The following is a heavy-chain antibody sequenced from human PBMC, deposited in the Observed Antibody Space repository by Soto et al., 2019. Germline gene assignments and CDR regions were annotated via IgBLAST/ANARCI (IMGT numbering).Heavy chain of an antibody. Sequence: ASVKVSCKASGYTFTSYGISWVRQAPGQGLEWMGWISAYNGNTNYAQKLQGRVTMTTDTSTSTAYMELRSLRSDDTAVYYCARVDYYYGSDNYYHYYGLDVWGQGTTVTVSS. CDR3: ARVDYYYGSDNYYHYYGLDV. V-gene: IGHV1-18*01. J-gene: IGHJ6*02. CDR1: GYTFTSYG. D-gene: IGHD3-10*01. CDR2: ISAYNGNT.